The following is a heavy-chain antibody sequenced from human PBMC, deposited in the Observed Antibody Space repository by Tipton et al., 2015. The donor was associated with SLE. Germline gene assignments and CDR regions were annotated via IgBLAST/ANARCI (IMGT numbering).Heavy chain of an antibody. CDR3: AREPILFGVVTLYYFDY. J-gene: IGHJ4*02. Sequence: SLRLSCAASGFTFSSYGMHWVRQAPGKGLEWVAFIRYDGSNKYYADSVKGRFTISRDNSKNTLYLQMNSLRAEDTAVYYCAREPILFGVVTLYYFDYWGQGTLVTVSS. D-gene: IGHD3-3*01. CDR1: GFTFSSYG. V-gene: IGHV3-30*02. CDR2: IRYDGSNK.